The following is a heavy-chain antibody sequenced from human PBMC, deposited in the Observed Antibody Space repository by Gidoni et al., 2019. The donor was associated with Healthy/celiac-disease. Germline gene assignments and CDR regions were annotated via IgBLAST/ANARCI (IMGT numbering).Heavy chain of an antibody. Sequence: QVQLVQSGAEVKKPGASVKVSCNASGYTFTSYAMHWVRQAPGQRLEWMGWINAGNGNTKYSQKFQGRVTITRDTSASTAYMELSSLRSEDTAVYYCARDILWFGEFLPESSYGMDVWGQGTTVTVSS. CDR3: ARDILWFGEFLPESSYGMDV. J-gene: IGHJ6*02. CDR2: INAGNGNT. V-gene: IGHV1-3*01. CDR1: GYTFTSYA. D-gene: IGHD3-10*01.